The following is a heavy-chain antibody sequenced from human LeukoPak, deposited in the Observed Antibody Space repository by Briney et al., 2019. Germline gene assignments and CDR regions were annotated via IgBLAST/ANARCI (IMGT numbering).Heavy chain of an antibody. D-gene: IGHD3-3*01. CDR2: ISGSGGST. Sequence: PGGSLRLSCAASGFTFSSYAMSWVRQAPGKGLEWVSAISGSGGSTYYADSVKGRFTISRDNSKNTLYLQMNSLRAEDTAVYYCAKDLGGEYYDFWSGPFDYWGQGTLVTVSS. CDR1: GFTFSSYA. J-gene: IGHJ4*02. V-gene: IGHV3-23*01. CDR3: AKDLGGEYYDFWSGPFDY.